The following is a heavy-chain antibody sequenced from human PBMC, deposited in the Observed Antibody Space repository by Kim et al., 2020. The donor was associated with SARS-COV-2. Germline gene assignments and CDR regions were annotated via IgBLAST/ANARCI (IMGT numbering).Heavy chain of an antibody. Sequence: RFTISRDNSKNTLYLQMNSLRAEDTAVYYCARDSQAGQWLVQFSVGAFDIWGQGTMVTVSS. CDR3: ARDSQAGQWLVQFSVGAFDI. D-gene: IGHD6-19*01. V-gene: IGHV3-30*01. J-gene: IGHJ3*02.